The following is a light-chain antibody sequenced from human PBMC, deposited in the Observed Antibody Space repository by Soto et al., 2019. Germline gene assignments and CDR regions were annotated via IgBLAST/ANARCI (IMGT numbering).Light chain of an antibody. CDR1: QTVERR. V-gene: IGKV1-5*01. J-gene: IGKJ1*01. CDR3: QQYKDYVWT. CDR2: DVS. Sequence: DIQMTQSPSTLPASVGDRVTISCRASQTVERRLAWYQQKPGKAPKLLISDVSSLERGVPSRFSGSGSATEFTLTISGLQSDDFATYDCQQYKDYVWTCGQGPKV.